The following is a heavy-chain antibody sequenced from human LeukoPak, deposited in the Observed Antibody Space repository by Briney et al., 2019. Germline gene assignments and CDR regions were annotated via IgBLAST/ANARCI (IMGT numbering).Heavy chain of an antibody. CDR2: MNPNSGNT. D-gene: IGHD3-3*01. CDR1: GYTFTSYD. V-gene: IGHV1-8*01. Sequence: ASVKVSCKASGYTFTSYDINWVRQATGQGLEWMGWMNPNSGNTGYAQKFQGRVTMTRNTSISTAYMELSSLRSEDTAVYYYARKFTLRPKNNWFDPWGQGTLVAVSS. J-gene: IGHJ5*02. CDR3: ARKFTLRPKNNWFDP.